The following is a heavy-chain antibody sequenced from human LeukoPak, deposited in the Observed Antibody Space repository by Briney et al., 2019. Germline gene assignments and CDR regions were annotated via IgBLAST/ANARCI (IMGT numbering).Heavy chain of an antibody. CDR3: ARDYLDYDFWSGYYGNWFDP. CDR2: INPNSGGT. J-gene: IGHJ5*02. D-gene: IGHD3-3*01. V-gene: IGHV1-2*06. CDR1: GYTFTGYY. Sequence: GASVKVSCKASGYTFTGYYMHWVRQAPGQGLEWMGRINPNSGGTNYAQKFQGRVTMTRDTSISTAYTELSRLRSDDTAVYYCARDYLDYDFWSGYYGNWFDPWGQGTLVTVSS.